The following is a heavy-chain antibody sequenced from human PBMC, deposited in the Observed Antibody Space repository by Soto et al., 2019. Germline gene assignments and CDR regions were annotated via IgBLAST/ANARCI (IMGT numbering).Heavy chain of an antibody. D-gene: IGHD2-8*01. V-gene: IGHV1-2*04. CDR1: GYTFTGHY. J-gene: IGHJ4*02. Sequence: ASVKVSCKASGYTFTGHYMHWVRQAPGQGLEWMGWINPNSGGTNYAQKFQGWVTMTRDTSISTAYMELSRLRSDDTAVYYCARDGGYCTNGVCYKDYWVQGTLVTVSS. CDR3: ARDGGYCTNGVCYKDY. CDR2: INPNSGGT.